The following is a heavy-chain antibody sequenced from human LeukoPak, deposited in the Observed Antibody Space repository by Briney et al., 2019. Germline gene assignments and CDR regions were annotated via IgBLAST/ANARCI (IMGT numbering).Heavy chain of an antibody. CDR3: ARDIGGDITMIVGRLKDTPYWFDP. V-gene: IGHV1-18*01. Sequence: ASVKVSCKASGYTFTSYGISWVRQAPGQGLEWMGWISAYNGNTNYAQKLQGRVTMTTDTSTSTAYMELRSLRSDDTAVYYCARDIGGDITMIVGRLKDTPYWFDPWGQGTLVTVSS. D-gene: IGHD3-22*01. J-gene: IGHJ5*02. CDR1: GYTFTSYG. CDR2: ISAYNGNT.